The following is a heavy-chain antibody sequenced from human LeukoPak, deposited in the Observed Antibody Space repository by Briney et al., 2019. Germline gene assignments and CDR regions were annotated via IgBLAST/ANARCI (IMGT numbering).Heavy chain of an antibody. Sequence: GGSLRLSCAASGFTFSSYAMHWVRQAPGKGLEWVAVISYGGSNKYYADSVKGRFTISRDNSKNTLYLQMNSLRAEDTAVYYCARDYCGGDCYAFDIWGQGTMVTVSS. V-gene: IGHV3-30-3*01. CDR3: ARDYCGGDCYAFDI. CDR2: ISYGGSNK. J-gene: IGHJ3*02. D-gene: IGHD2-21*02. CDR1: GFTFSSYA.